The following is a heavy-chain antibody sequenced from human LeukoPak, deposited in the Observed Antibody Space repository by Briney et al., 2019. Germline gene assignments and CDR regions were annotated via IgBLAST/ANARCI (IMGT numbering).Heavy chain of an antibody. V-gene: IGHV4-39*07. J-gene: IGHJ6*03. CDR2: IYYSGST. CDR3: ARGYCSGGSCYSSYYYSYMDV. Sequence: SETLSLTCTVSGGSISSSSYYWGWIRQPPGKGLEWIGNIYYSGSTYYNPSLKSRVTISVDTSKNQFSLKLSSVTAADTAVYYCARGYCSGGSCYSSYYYSYMDVWGKGTTVTISS. CDR1: GGSISSSSYY. D-gene: IGHD2-15*01.